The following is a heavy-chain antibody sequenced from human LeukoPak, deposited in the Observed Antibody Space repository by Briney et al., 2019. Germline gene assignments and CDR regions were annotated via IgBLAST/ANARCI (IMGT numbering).Heavy chain of an antibody. D-gene: IGHD1-14*01. CDR3: ARLPEPGARYYYGMDV. Sequence: ASVTVSCKASGGTFSSYAISWVRQAPGQGLEWMGGIIPIFGTANYAQKFQGRVTITADESTSTAYMELSSLRSEDTAVYYCARLPEPGARYYYGMDVWGQGTTVTVSS. CDR1: GGTFSSYA. V-gene: IGHV1-69*13. J-gene: IGHJ6*02. CDR2: IIPIFGTA.